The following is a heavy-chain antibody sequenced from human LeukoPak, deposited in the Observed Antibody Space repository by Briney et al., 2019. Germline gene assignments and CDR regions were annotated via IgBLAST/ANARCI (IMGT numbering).Heavy chain of an antibody. V-gene: IGHV3-7*02. Sequence: GGSLRLSCEASGFSFTNTWMSWVRQTPGKGLEWVAHLNQDASEKYYVDSVKGRFTISRENAKNSLYLQMNSLRAEDTAVYYCAKCGSGSNFDYWGQGILVTVSS. CDR2: LNQDASEK. D-gene: IGHD3-10*01. CDR1: GFSFTNTW. CDR3: AKCGSGSNFDY. J-gene: IGHJ4*02.